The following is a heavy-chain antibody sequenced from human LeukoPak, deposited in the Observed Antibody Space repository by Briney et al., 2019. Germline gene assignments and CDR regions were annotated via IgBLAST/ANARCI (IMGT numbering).Heavy chain of an antibody. CDR3: ARERYQKAPDY. D-gene: IGHD2-2*01. CDR1: GGSISSSSYY. Sequence: SETLSLTCTVSGGSISSSSYYWGWIRQPPGKGLEWIGSIYYSGSTYYNPSLKSRVTISVDTSKNQFSLKLSSVTAADTAVYYCARERYQKAPDYWGQGTLVTVSS. V-gene: IGHV4-39*07. J-gene: IGHJ4*02. CDR2: IYYSGST.